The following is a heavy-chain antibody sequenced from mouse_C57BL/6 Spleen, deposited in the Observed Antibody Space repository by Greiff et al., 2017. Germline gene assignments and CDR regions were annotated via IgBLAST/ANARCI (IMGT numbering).Heavy chain of an antibody. CDR1: GYAFSSYW. J-gene: IGHJ1*03. V-gene: IGHV1-80*01. D-gene: IGHD1-1*01. CDR2: IYPGDGDT. CDR3: AREVGYGSSYGYFDV. Sequence: VQLQESGAELVKPGASVKISCKASGYAFSSYWMNWVKQRPGKGLEWIGQIYPGDGDTNYNGKFKGKATLTADKSSSTAYMQLSSLTSEDSAVYFCAREVGYGSSYGYFDVWGTGTTVTVSS.